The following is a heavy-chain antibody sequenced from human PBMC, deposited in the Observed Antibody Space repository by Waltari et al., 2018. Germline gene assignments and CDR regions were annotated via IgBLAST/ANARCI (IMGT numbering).Heavy chain of an antibody. CDR3: ARDRGRGLYLDS. J-gene: IGHJ4*02. Sequence: QLQLQESGPGLVKPSGTLSLTCAVSGASLSSNFWWSWVRQPPGKGLEWIGQVHRSGRTNYNPSFASRVTVSLDTYNRQFSLEVTSATAADTAVYYCARDRGRGLYLDSWGPGTLVTVSP. CDR2: VHRSGRT. CDR1: GASLSSNFW. V-gene: IGHV4-4*02. D-gene: IGHD2-15*01.